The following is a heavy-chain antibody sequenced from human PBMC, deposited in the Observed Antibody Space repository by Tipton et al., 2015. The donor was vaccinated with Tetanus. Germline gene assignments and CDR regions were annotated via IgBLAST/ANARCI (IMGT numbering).Heavy chain of an antibody. CDR1: GGSISSNYW. D-gene: IGHD6-13*01. CDR3: AREPAATGTSLFDY. J-gene: IGHJ4*02. Sequence: TLSLTCAVSGGSISSNYWWSWVRQSPGTGLEWIGEISHSGSTNYNPSLKSRVTISVDKSKNQFSLRLGSVTAADTAMYYCAREPAATGTSLFDYWGQGALVTVSS. V-gene: IGHV4-4*02. CDR2: ISHSGST.